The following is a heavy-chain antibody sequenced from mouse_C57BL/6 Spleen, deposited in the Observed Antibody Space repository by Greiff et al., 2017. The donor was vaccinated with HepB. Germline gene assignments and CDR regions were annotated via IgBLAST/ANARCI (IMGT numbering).Heavy chain of an antibody. D-gene: IGHD1-1*01. J-gene: IGHJ3*01. CDR3: ASYGSSSFAY. CDR2: INPSTGGT. CDR1: GYSFTGYY. Sequence: EVQLQQSGPELVKPGASVKISCKASGYSFTGYYMNWVKQSPEKSLEWIGEINPSTGGTTYNQKFKAKATLTVDKSSSTAYMQLKSLTSEDSAVYYCASYGSSSFAYWGQGTLVTVSA. V-gene: IGHV1-42*01.